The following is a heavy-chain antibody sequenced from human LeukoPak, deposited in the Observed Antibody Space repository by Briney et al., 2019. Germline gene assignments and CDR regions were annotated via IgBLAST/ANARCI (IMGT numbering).Heavy chain of an antibody. J-gene: IGHJ3*02. D-gene: IGHD3-16*01. CDR2: MSGSGGST. CDR1: GFTFSSYA. CDR3: AKDREYSYVYDAFDI. Sequence: GGSLRLSCAASGFTFSSYAMSWVRQAPGKGLEWVSGMSGSGGSTYYADSVKGRFTISRDYSKNTLYLQMNTLRAEDTAVYYCAKDREYSYVYDAFDIWGQGTLVTVSS. V-gene: IGHV3-23*01.